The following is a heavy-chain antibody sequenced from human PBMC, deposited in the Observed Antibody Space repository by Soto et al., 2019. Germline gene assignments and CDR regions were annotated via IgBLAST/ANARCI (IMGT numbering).Heavy chain of an antibody. CDR2: VYYSGST. V-gene: IGHV4-39*01. CDR3: ARQSEYYYASGRASPLYGMDV. Sequence: QLQLQESGPGLVKPSETLSLTCTVSGGSISSISSYWGWIRQPPGKGLEWIGNVYYSGSTYSNPSLKSRLTISADTSNNQVSLKLSSVTAADTAVYFCARQSEYYYASGRASPLYGMDVWGQGTTVTVSS. CDR1: GGSISSISSY. J-gene: IGHJ6*02. D-gene: IGHD3-10*01.